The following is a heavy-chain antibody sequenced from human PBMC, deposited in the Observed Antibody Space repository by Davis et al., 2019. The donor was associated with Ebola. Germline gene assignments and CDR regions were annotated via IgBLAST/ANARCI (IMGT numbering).Heavy chain of an antibody. CDR3: ARSLQLWFGELLYSPHDAFDI. CDR2: INAGNGNT. D-gene: IGHD3-10*01. Sequence: ASVKVSCKASGGTFSSYAMHWVRQAPGQRLEWMGWINAGNGNTKYSQKFQGRVTITRDTSASTAYMELSSLRSEDTAVYYCARSLQLWFGELLYSPHDAFDIWGQGTMVTVSS. CDR1: GGTFSSYA. V-gene: IGHV1-3*01. J-gene: IGHJ3*02.